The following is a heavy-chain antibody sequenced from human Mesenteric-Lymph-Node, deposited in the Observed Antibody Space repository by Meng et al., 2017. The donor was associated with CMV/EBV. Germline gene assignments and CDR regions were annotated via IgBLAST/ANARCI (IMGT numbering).Heavy chain of an antibody. J-gene: IGHJ4*02. D-gene: IGHD3-10*01. CDR3: ARDRNYGSGGRDL. CDR1: GYIFSGDG. CDR2: ISAYNGNT. V-gene: IGHV1-18*01. Sequence: KASGYIFSGDGISWVRQAPGQGLEWMGWISAYNGNTNYAQKVQGRVTMTTDTSTRTGYMEMRSLRSDDTAVYFCARDRNYGSGGRDLWGQGTLVTVSS.